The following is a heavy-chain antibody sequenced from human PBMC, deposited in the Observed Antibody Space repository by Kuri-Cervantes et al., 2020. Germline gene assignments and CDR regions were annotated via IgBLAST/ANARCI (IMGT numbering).Heavy chain of an antibody. CDR2: IKQDGSEK. J-gene: IGHJ4*02. CDR3: AKDGGIVVAKYYFDY. CDR1: GFTFSSYW. Sequence: GGSLRLSCAASGFTFSSYWMSWVRQAPGKGLEWVANIKQDGSEKYYVDSVKGRFTISRDNAKNSLYLQMNSLRAEDTAVYCCAKDGGIVVAKYYFDYWGQGTLVTVSS. D-gene: IGHD3-22*01. V-gene: IGHV3-7*01.